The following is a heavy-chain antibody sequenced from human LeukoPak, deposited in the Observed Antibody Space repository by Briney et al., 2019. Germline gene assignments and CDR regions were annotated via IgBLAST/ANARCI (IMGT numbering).Heavy chain of an antibody. J-gene: IGHJ6*04. Sequence: PGGSLRLSCAASGFTFGDYYMSWIRQAPGKGLEWVSYISSSGSTIYYADSVKGRFTISRDNAKNSLYLQMNSLRAEDTAVYYCARDLDIVVVPAASRPPHLDVWGKGTTVTVSS. CDR3: ARDLDIVVVPAASRPPHLDV. CDR2: ISSSGSTI. V-gene: IGHV3-11*01. CDR1: GFTFGDYY. D-gene: IGHD2-2*03.